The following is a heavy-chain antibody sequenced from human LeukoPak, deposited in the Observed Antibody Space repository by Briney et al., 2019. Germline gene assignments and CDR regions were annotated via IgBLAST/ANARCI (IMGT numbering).Heavy chain of an antibody. J-gene: IGHJ6*03. CDR3: ARSRTYSSSWYPYYYYYYMDV. D-gene: IGHD6-13*01. CDR2: INHSGST. V-gene: IGHV4-39*07. CDR1: GGSITSNTYH. Sequence: PSETLSLTCTVSGGSITSNTYHWSWIRQPPGKGLEWIGEINHSGSTNYNPSLKSRVTISVDTSKNQFSLKLSSVTAADTAVYYCARSRTYSSSWYPYYYYYYMDVWGKGTTVTVSS.